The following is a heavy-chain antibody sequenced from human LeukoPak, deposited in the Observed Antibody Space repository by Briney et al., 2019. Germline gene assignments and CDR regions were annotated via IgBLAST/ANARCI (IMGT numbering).Heavy chain of an antibody. CDR1: GFIFDNYW. CDR3: AKLQWPQLRAFDM. V-gene: IGHV3-7*01. J-gene: IGHJ3*02. D-gene: IGHD5-24*01. Sequence: PGGPLRLSCAASGFIFDNYWMSWVRQPPEKRLEWVANIKQDESAKYYVVSVKGRFTHSRDNAKNTLYLQMYSLRVDDTAVYYCAKLQWPQLRAFDMWGQGTMVTVSS. CDR2: IKQDESAK.